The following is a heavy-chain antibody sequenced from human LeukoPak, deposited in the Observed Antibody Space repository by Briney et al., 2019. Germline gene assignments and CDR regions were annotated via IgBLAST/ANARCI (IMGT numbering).Heavy chain of an antibody. V-gene: IGHV1-2*02. J-gene: IGHJ3*02. CDR2: INPNSGGT. Sequence: ASVKVSCKASGYTFTGYYMHWVRQAPGQGLEWMGWINPNSGGTNHAQKFQGRVTMTRDTSISTAYMELSRLRSDDTAVYYCARVGTTVTPDDAFDIWGQGTMVTVSS. CDR3: ARVGTTVTPDDAFDI. D-gene: IGHD4-17*01. CDR1: GYTFTGYY.